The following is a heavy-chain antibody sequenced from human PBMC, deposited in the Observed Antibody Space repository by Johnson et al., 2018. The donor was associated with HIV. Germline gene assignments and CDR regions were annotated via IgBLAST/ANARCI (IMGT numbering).Heavy chain of an antibody. V-gene: IGHV3-30*03. D-gene: IGHD6-13*01. Sequence: QVHLVESGGGLVQPGGSLRLSCAASGFTFSSYDMHWVRQAPGKGLEWVAVISYDGSNKYYADSVKGRFTISRDNSKNTLYLQMNSLRAEDTAVYYCARGIAAAPLWAFDIWGQGTMVTVSS. CDR1: GFTFSSYD. CDR2: ISYDGSNK. CDR3: ARGIAAAPLWAFDI. J-gene: IGHJ3*02.